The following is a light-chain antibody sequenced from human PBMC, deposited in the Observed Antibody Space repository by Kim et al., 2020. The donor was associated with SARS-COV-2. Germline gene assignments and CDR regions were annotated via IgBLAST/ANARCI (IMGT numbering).Light chain of an antibody. V-gene: IGKV3-20*01. CDR2: GAS. J-gene: IGKJ5*01. Sequence: EIVLTQSPGTLSVSPGERATLSCRASQSLSNNYLAWYQQKPGQAPRLVISGASSRATGIPDRFSGSGSGTDFTLTISRLEPEDCAVYYCKQNSTSPPVATCGQGTRLAIK. CDR1: QSLSNNY. CDR3: KQNSTSPPVAT.